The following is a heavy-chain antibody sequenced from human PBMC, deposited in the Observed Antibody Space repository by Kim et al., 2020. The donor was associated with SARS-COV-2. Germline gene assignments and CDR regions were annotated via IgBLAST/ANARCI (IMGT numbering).Heavy chain of an antibody. CDR2: IYYSGST. CDR1: GGSISSSSYY. J-gene: IGHJ4*02. CDR3: ARHPREAWVKPPLPPG. D-gene: IGHD1-26*01. V-gene: IGHV4-39*01. Sequence: SETLSLTCTVSGGSISSSSYYWGWIRQPPGKGLEWIGSIYYSGSTYYNPSLKSRVTISVDTSKNQFSLKLSSVTAADTAVYYCARHPREAWVKPPLPPGWGQGTLVTVSS.